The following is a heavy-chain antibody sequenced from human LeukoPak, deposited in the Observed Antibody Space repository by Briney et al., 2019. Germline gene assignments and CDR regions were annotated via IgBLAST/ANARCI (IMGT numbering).Heavy chain of an antibody. D-gene: IGHD3-9*01. J-gene: IGHJ4*02. Sequence: SETLSLTCAVSGGSISSSSYYWGWIRQPPGKGLEWIGSIYYSGSTYYNPSLKSRVTISVDTSKNQFSLKLSSVTAADTAVYYCPLYGYDISDWGQGTLVTVSS. CDR2: IYYSGST. V-gene: IGHV4-39*07. CDR3: PLYGYDISD. CDR1: GGSISSSSYY.